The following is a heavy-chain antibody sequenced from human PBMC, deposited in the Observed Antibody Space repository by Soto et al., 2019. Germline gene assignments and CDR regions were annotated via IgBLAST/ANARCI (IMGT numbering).Heavy chain of an antibody. D-gene: IGHD6-6*01. CDR2: INPNSGGT. CDR1: GYTFTGYY. CDR3: ARGGDSIAARSDAFDI. V-gene: IGHV1-2*04. Sequence: ASVKVSCKASGYTFTGYYMHWVRQAPGQGLEWMGWINPNSGGTNYAQKFQGWVTMTRDTSISTAYMELSRLRSDDTAVYYCARGGDSIAARSDAFDIWGQGTMVTVSS. J-gene: IGHJ3*02.